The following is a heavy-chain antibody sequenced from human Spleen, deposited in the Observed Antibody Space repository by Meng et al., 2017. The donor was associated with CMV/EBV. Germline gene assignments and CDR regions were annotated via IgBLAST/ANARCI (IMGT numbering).Heavy chain of an antibody. CDR2: ISYDGTKE. J-gene: IGHJ4*02. D-gene: IGHD6-13*01. CDR3: ATELAAGY. CDR1: EFTFTSYA. Sequence: GESLKISCAASEFTFTSYAMHWVRQAPGRGLEWVAVISYDGTKEYYADSVKGRFTISRDSSKNSLYLQMNSLRAEDTAVYYCATELAAGYWGQGALVTVSS. V-gene: IGHV3-30-3*01.